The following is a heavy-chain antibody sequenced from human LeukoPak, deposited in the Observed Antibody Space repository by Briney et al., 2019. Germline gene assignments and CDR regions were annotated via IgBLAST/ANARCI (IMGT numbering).Heavy chain of an antibody. CDR2: IYHSGST. V-gene: IGHV4-4*02. CDR3: ARDGHLSYQSIWMFPDY. CDR1: GGSISSSNW. J-gene: IGHJ4*02. D-gene: IGHD1-1*01. Sequence: PSETLSLTCAVSGGSISSSNWWSWVRQPPGKGLEWIGEIYHSGSTNYNPSLKSRVTISVDKSKNQFSLKLSSVTAADTAVYYCARDGHLSYQSIWMFPDYWGQGTRVTVSS.